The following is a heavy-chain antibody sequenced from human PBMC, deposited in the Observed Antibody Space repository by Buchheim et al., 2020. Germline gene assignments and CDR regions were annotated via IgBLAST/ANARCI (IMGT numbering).Heavy chain of an antibody. Sequence: QVQLVESGGGVVQPGRSLRLSCAASGFTFSSSAMHWVRQAPGKGLEWVAVISYDGSNKYYADSVKGRFTISRDNSKNTLYLRMNSLRAEDTAVYYCAKDQMGATEFDYWGQGTL. CDR1: GFTFSSSA. CDR3: AKDQMGATEFDY. V-gene: IGHV3-30*18. CDR2: ISYDGSNK. J-gene: IGHJ4*02. D-gene: IGHD1-26*01.